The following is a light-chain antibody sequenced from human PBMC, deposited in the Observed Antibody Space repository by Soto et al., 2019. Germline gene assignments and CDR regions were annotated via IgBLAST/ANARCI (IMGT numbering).Light chain of an antibody. V-gene: IGKV1-6*02. Sequence: AIQMTQSPPSLSASVGDRVTITCRASQGTRNDLGWFQQKPGKAPKLLIYGASSLQSGVPSRFSGSGSGTNFTLTISSLQPEDFATYYCLQNFNYPYTFGQGTKLEIK. J-gene: IGKJ2*01. CDR3: LQNFNYPYT. CDR2: GAS. CDR1: QGTRND.